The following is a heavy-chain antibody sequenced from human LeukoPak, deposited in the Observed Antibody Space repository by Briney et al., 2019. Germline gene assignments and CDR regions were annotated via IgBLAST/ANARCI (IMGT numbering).Heavy chain of an antibody. Sequence: SETLSLTCTVSGGSITRYYWSWIRQPPGKGLEWIGYIYYSGSTNYNPSLKSRLTMSVDTSKNQFSLKLSSVTAADTAVYYCARHDKGFDYWGQGTLVTVSA. CDR1: GGSITRYY. V-gene: IGHV4-59*08. CDR3: ARHDKGFDY. J-gene: IGHJ4*02. D-gene: IGHD3-22*01. CDR2: IYYSGST.